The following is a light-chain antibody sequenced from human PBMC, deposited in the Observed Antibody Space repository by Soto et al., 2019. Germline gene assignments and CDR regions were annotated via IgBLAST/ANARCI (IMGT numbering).Light chain of an antibody. CDR3: QQYHNWPPIT. CDR2: GAS. V-gene: IGKV3-15*01. CDR1: QRVSSN. J-gene: IGKJ5*01. Sequence: ELVMPQSQATLSVSPGESSTLSCRGSQRVSSNLAWYQQKNGQAPRLLLYGASTRATGIPARFSGSGSATAFTLTISSLQSEDSAIYYCQQYHNWPPITFGQGTRLEI.